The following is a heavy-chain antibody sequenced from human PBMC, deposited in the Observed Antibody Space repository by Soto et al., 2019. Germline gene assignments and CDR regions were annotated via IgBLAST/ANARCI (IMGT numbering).Heavy chain of an antibody. D-gene: IGHD2-21*02. V-gene: IGHV3-21*02. CDR2: ITTTGDAT. CDR3: TRRGDCTSALCYLFGSSWYFDL. CDR1: GFTFGTFS. Sequence: ELAESGGGRVRPGGSLRLSCEASGFTFGTFSMIWVRQAPGKGLEWVSSITTTGDATYADSVKGRFTVSRDNARKSLFLNMAHLTAEDTALYYCTRRGDCTSALCYLFGSSWYFDLWGRGTLVTVSS. J-gene: IGHJ2*01.